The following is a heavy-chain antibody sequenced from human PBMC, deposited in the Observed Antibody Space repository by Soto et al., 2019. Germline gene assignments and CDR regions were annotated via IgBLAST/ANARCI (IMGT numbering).Heavy chain of an antibody. V-gene: IGHV1-69*12. J-gene: IGHJ6*02. CDR2: IIPIFGTA. Sequence: QVQLVQSGAEVKKPGSSVKVSCKASGGTFSSYAISWVRQAPGQGLEWMGGIIPIFGTADYAQKFQGRVKITADESTSTAYVELSSLRSEDTAVYYCAKTPENYYYGMDVWGQGTTVTVSS. CDR1: GGTFSSYA. CDR3: AKTPENYYYGMDV.